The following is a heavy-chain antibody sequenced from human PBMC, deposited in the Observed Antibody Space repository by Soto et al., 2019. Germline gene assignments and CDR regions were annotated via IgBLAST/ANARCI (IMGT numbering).Heavy chain of an antibody. CDR2: IYYSGST. CDR1: GGSISSSSYY. J-gene: IGHJ4*02. D-gene: IGHD5-18*01. V-gene: IGHV4-39*01. CDR3: ARSGYPLPFDY. Sequence: QLQLQESGPGLVKPSETLSLTCTVSGGSISSSSYYWGWIRQPPGKGLEWIGSIYYSGSTYYNPSLKRRVNVAVDTSKSQFSLKLSPVTAADTAVYYCARSGYPLPFDYWGQGTLVTVSS.